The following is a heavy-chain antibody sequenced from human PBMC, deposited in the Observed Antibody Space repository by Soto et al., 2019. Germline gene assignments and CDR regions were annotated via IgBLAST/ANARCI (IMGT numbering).Heavy chain of an antibody. CDR3: ATIVVVASTMRDDAFDI. D-gene: IGHD2-2*01. CDR1: GGSFSGYY. J-gene: IGHJ3*02. V-gene: IGHV4-34*01. Sequence: QVQLQQWGTGQLKSSETLSLTCAVNGGSFSGYYWSRIRQPPGKGLEWIGEIHHSGSTNYNPSLKSRVTISLDTSKNQFSLKLNSVTAADTAVYYCATIVVVASTMRDDAFDIWGQGTMVTVSS. CDR2: IHHSGST.